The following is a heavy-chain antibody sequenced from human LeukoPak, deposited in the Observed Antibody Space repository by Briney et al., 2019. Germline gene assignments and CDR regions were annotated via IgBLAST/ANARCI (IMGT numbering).Heavy chain of an antibody. V-gene: IGHV1-2*02. Sequence: ASVKVSCKASGYTFTGYYMHWVRQAPGQGLEWMGWINPNSGGTNYAQKFQGRVTITADESTSTAYMELSSLRSEDTAVYFCASTYDTGHFDYWGQGTLVTVSS. CDR1: GYTFTGYY. D-gene: IGHD3-9*01. CDR3: ASTYDTGHFDY. CDR2: INPNSGGT. J-gene: IGHJ4*02.